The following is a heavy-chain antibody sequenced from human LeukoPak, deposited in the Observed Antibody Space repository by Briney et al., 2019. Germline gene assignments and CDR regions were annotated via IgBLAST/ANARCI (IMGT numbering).Heavy chain of an antibody. V-gene: IGHV3-30*02. J-gene: IGHJ4*02. Sequence: PGRSLRLSCAASGFTFNTYAMHWIRQAPGRGPEWVAFIRSDGSNKNYADSVKGRFTISRDNSKNTLYLQMNSLRVEDTGVYYCATLSLNWNYNHYFDFWGQGTLFTISS. D-gene: IGHD1-7*01. CDR2: IRSDGSNK. CDR3: ATLSLNWNYNHYFDF. CDR1: GFTFNTYA.